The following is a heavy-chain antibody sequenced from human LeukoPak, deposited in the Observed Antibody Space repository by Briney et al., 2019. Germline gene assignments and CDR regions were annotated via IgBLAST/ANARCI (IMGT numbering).Heavy chain of an antibody. J-gene: IGHJ4*02. V-gene: IGHV4-59*01. CDR3: ARGKYYFDY. CDR1: VDSISGYY. Sequence: SETLSLTCTVSVDSISGYYWSRIRQPPGKGLEWIGYMYYSGNTNYNPSLKSRLTTSLGTSKNQFSLKLSSVTAADTAVYYCARGKYYFDYWGQGTLVTVSS. CDR2: MYYSGNT.